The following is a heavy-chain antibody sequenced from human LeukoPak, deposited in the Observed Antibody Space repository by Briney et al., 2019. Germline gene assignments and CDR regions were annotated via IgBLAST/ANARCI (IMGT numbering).Heavy chain of an antibody. CDR3: AREPGFGDFYFDY. J-gene: IGHJ4*02. Sequence: PGGSLRLSCAASGFTFSSYYMNWVRQAPGKGLEWISYITGTSTTIYYADSVKGRFTISRDNAKNSLYLQMNSLREEDTAVYYCAREPGFGDFYFDYWGQGTLVTVSS. CDR1: GFTFSSYY. CDR2: ITGTSTTI. D-gene: IGHD2-21*02. V-gene: IGHV3-48*02.